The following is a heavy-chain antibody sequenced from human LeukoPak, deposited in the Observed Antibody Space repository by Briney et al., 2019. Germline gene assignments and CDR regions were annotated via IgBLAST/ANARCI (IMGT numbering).Heavy chain of an antibody. CDR3: ARQSIAAAGGIGY. CDR2: IIPILGTA. Sequence: SVKVSCKASGGTFSSYAISWVRQAPGQGLEWMGGIIPILGTANYAQKFQGRVTITADKSTSTAYMELSSLRSEDTAVYYCARQSIAAAGGIGYWGQGTLGTGSS. V-gene: IGHV1-69*06. J-gene: IGHJ4*02. D-gene: IGHD6-13*01. CDR1: GGTFSSYA.